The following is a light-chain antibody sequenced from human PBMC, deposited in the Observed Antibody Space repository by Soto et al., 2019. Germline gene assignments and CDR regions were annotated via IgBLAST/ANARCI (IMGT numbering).Light chain of an antibody. CDR2: KAS. V-gene: IGKV1-5*03. CDR3: QQYNSYPT. Sequence: TQSPATLSLSPGERATLSCRASQSVSSYLAWYQQKPGKAPKLLIYKASSLESGVPSRFSGSGSGTEFTLTISSLQPDDFASYYCQQYNSYPTFGGGTKVEIK. CDR1: QSVSSY. J-gene: IGKJ4*01.